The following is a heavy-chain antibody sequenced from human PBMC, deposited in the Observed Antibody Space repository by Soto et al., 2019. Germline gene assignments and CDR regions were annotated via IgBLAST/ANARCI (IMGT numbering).Heavy chain of an antibody. D-gene: IGHD3-3*02. Sequence: SETLSLTCAVYGDSISNSHWWCGVRQPPGKGLEWIGQISHGGSTNYNPSLTSRVTISVDKSKNHFSLKLTSVTAADTAVYYCAARHFWSGPWTHTRLVYWGQGTLVTVSS. CDR2: ISHGGST. CDR3: AARHFWSGPWTHTRLVY. V-gene: IGHV4-4*02. J-gene: IGHJ4*02. CDR1: GDSISNSHW.